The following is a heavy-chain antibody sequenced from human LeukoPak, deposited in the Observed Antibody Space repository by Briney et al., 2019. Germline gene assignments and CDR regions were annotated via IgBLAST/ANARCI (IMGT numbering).Heavy chain of an antibody. Sequence: GGSLRLSCAASGFNFANHAMSWVRQTAGKGLEWVSAISGGGDITYYADSVKGRFTISRDNSKNTLYLQMNSLRAEDTAVYYCAKEMANYGDYVFDYWGQGTLVTVSS. CDR2: ISGGGDIT. V-gene: IGHV3-23*01. D-gene: IGHD4-17*01. CDR3: AKEMANYGDYVFDY. J-gene: IGHJ4*02. CDR1: GFNFANHA.